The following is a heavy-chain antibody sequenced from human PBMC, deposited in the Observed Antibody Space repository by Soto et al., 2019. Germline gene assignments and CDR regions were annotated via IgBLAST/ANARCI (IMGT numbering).Heavy chain of an antibody. Sequence: GGSLRLSCAASGFTFSRHAIHWVRLTPGRGLEWVLAISRDGSYIYYTDSVKGRFTVSRDNSKNTVFVQMNRLIPDDTALYFCARTRNGGVADSFDSWGQGTRVTVSS. V-gene: IGHV3-30*04. CDR3: ARTRNGGVADSFDS. J-gene: IGHJ5*01. D-gene: IGHD3-3*01. CDR1: GFTFSRHA. CDR2: ISRDGSYI.